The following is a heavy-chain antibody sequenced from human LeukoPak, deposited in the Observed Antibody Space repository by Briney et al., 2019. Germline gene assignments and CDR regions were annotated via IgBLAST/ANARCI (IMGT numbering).Heavy chain of an antibody. V-gene: IGHV3-33*06. D-gene: IGHD5-18*01. CDR2: IWYDGSNK. Sequence: GGSLRLSXAASGFTFSSYGMHWVRQAPGKGLEWVAVIWYDGSNKYYADSVKGRFTISRDNSKNTLYLQMNSLRAEDTAVYYCAKGEIQLWAYFDYWGQGTLVTVSS. CDR3: AKGEIQLWAYFDY. CDR1: GFTFSSYG. J-gene: IGHJ4*02.